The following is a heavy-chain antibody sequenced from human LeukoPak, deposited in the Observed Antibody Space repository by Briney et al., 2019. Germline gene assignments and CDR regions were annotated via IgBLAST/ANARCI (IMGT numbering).Heavy chain of an antibody. V-gene: IGHV4-59*02. CDR2: IHNSGST. D-gene: IGHD1-26*01. CDR3: VRDWEGSNFDI. J-gene: IGHJ3*02. Sequence: SETLSLTCTVSGGSVSSYYWSWIRQPPGEGLEWIAYIHNSGSTNYNPSLKSRATIAVDTSKNQFSLKLSSVTAADTAMYYCVRDWEGSNFDIWGQGTVVTVSS. CDR1: GGSVSSYY.